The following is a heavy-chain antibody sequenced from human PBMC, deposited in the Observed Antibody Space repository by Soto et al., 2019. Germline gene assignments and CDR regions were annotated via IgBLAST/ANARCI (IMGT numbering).Heavy chain of an antibody. CDR1: GFTFSSYG. CDR2: IWYDGSNK. V-gene: IGHV3-33*01. CDR3: ARASTYYYDSSGSLGIDY. D-gene: IGHD3-22*01. Sequence: QVQLVESGGGVVQPGRSLRLSCAASGFTFSSYGMHWVRQAPGKGLEWVAVIWYDGSNKYYADSVKGRFSISRDNSKNTLYLQMNSLRAEDTAVYYCARASTYYYDSSGSLGIDYWGQGTLVTVSS. J-gene: IGHJ4*02.